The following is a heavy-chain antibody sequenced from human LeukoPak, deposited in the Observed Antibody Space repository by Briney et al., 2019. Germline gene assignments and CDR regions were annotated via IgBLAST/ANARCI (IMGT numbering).Heavy chain of an antibody. D-gene: IGHD3-10*01. CDR2: IYYSGST. Sequence: SETLSLTCTVSGGFISSYYWGWIRQPPGKGLEGIGGIYYSGSTYYNPSLKSRVTISVDTSKNQFSLKLSSVTAADTAVYYCARVYSYYYGSGSWDDAFDIWGQGTMVTVSS. CDR1: GGFISSYY. V-gene: IGHV4-39*07. J-gene: IGHJ3*02. CDR3: ARVYSYYYGSGSWDDAFDI.